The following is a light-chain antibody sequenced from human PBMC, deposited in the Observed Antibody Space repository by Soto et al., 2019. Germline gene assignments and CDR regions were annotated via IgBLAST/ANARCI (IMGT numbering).Light chain of an antibody. Sequence: QSFLTQPPSASGTPGRRVTVSCSGTYSNIGINDVHWYRQLSGTAPQILIYDTSQRATGVPDRFSGSRSGTSASLVISGLQTEDEADYHCAAWDDSLNGPAFGGGTKVTVL. J-gene: IGLJ2*01. CDR3: AAWDDSLNGPA. V-gene: IGLV1-44*01. CDR2: DTS. CDR1: YSNIGIND.